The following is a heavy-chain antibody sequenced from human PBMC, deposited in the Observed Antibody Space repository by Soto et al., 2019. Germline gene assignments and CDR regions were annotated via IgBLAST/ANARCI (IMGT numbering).Heavy chain of an antibody. Sequence: GGSLRLSCAASGFTFSSYSMNWVRQAPGKGLEWVSSISSSSSYIYYADSVKGRFTISRDNAKNSLYLQMNSLRAEDTAVYYCARDLRLQYDFWSGYYYRGAFDIWGQGTMVTVSS. CDR3: ARDLRLQYDFWSGYYYRGAFDI. CDR2: ISSSSSYI. J-gene: IGHJ3*02. V-gene: IGHV3-21*01. CDR1: GFTFSSYS. D-gene: IGHD3-3*01.